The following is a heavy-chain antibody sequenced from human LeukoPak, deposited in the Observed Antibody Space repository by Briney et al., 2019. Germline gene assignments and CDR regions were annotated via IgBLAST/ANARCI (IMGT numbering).Heavy chain of an antibody. Sequence: ASVKVSCKASGYTFTSYDINWVRQATGQGLEWMGWMNPNSGNTGYAQKFQGRVTITRNTSISTAYMELSSLRSEDTAVYYCARGMPYGSGSSSSFDYWGQGTLVTVSS. CDR3: ARGMPYGSGSSSSFDY. V-gene: IGHV1-8*01. D-gene: IGHD3-10*01. CDR2: MNPNSGNT. J-gene: IGHJ4*02. CDR1: GYTFTSYD.